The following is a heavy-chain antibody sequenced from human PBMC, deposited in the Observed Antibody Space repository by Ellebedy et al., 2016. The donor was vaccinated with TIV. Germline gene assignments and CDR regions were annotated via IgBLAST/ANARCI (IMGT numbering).Heavy chain of an antibody. CDR1: GFTFSSYA. D-gene: IGHD4-17*01. J-gene: IGHJ4*02. V-gene: IGHV3-48*02. CDR3: ARDENYGAEVIDY. Sequence: PGGSLRLSCAASGFTFSSYAMNWVRQAPGKGLEWVSHISLSSSTIYYADSVKGRFTISRDNVKNSLYLQMNSLRDEDTAVYYCARDENYGAEVIDYWGQGTLVTVSS. CDR2: ISLSSSTI.